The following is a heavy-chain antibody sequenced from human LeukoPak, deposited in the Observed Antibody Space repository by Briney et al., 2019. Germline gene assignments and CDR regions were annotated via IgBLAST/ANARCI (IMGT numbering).Heavy chain of an antibody. J-gene: IGHJ4*02. CDR3: ARGVMSSGSYYFDY. CDR1: GGSFSGYY. Sequence: SESLSLTCAVYGGSFSGYYWSWIRQPPGKGLEWIGEINHSGSTNYNPSLKSRVTISVDTSKNQFSLKLSSVTAADTAVYYCARGVMSSGSYYFDYWGQGTLVTVSS. V-gene: IGHV4-34*01. D-gene: IGHD1-26*01. CDR2: INHSGST.